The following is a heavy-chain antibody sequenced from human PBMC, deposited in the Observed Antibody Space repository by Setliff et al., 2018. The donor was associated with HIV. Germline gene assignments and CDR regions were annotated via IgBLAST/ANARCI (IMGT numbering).Heavy chain of an antibody. J-gene: IGHJ4*02. Sequence: SETLSLTFAVYGGSFGDQFWNWIRQSPGKGLEWIGEIHHGGGTKYNPSLKSRVTVSLDMSKNQFSLKLNSLTAADTGVYYCATFFVSTATTQDYWGQGTLVTVSS. D-gene: IGHD4-17*01. CDR3: ATFFVSTATTQDY. V-gene: IGHV4-34*01. CDR2: IHHGGGT. CDR1: GGSFGDQF.